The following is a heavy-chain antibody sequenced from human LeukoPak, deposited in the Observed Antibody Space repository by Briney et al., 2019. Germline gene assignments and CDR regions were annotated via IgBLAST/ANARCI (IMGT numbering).Heavy chain of an antibody. J-gene: IGHJ5*02. CDR2: MYHSGKI. CDR1: GYSISGGYY. CDR3: ARSVRCSGDNCNFTWFDP. V-gene: IGHV4-38-2*01. Sequence: AETLSLTCDVSGYSISGGYYWGWIRPPPGKGLEWLGFMYHSGKIYYNPSLKSRVTMSVDTSKNQFSLYLSSVTVADTAVYYCARSVRCSGDNCNFTWFDPWGQGALVTVSS. D-gene: IGHD2-15*01.